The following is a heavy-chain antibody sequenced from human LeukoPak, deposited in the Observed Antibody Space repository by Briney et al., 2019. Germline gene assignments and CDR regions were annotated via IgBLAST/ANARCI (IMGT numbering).Heavy chain of an antibody. CDR2: FYYGGST. Sequence: SETLSLTCTVSGGSISRSSYYWGWIRQPPGKGLEWIGSFYYGGSTHYNPSLKSRVNISVDTCNNQFSLKLSSVTAADTAVYYCARDPMLWFGEFSQILMDAFDIWGQGTVGSVSS. D-gene: IGHD3-10*01. J-gene: IGHJ3*02. CDR1: GGSISRSSYY. CDR3: ARDPMLWFGEFSQILMDAFDI. V-gene: IGHV4-39*01.